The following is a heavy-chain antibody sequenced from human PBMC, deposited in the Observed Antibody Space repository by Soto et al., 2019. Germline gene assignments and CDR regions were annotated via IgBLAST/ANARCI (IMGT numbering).Heavy chain of an antibody. D-gene: IGHD5-12*01. V-gene: IGHV4-39*01. CDR1: GGSISSSSYY. Sequence: SETLSLTCTVSGGSISSSSYYWGWIRQPPGKGLEWIGSIYYSGSTYYNPSLKSRVTISVDTSKNQFSLKLSSVTAADTAVYYCARRVRGRYSGYGAFDIWGQGTMVTVSS. CDR3: ARRVRGRYSGYGAFDI. CDR2: IYYSGST. J-gene: IGHJ3*02.